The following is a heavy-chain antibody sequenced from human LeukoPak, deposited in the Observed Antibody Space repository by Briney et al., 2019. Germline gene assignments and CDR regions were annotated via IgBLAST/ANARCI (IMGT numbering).Heavy chain of an antibody. Sequence: PSETLSLTCTVSGGYIITSGHYWGWIRQPPGKGLEWIGSIYYTGVTSTNPFFRSRMSISVDTSKNQFSLNLTSVAAADAAVYYCARERSSSGGHNWFDPWGQGTLVTVSS. D-gene: IGHD4-23*01. V-gene: IGHV4-39*07. CDR3: ARERSSSGGHNWFDP. CDR2: IYYTGVT. CDR1: GGYIITSGHY. J-gene: IGHJ5*02.